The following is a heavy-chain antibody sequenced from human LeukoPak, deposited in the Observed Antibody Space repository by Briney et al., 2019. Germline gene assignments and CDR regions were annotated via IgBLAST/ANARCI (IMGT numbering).Heavy chain of an antibody. D-gene: IGHD2-2*01. CDR3: AKASQSTSSWGRDY. CDR1: GFTFSSYA. CDR2: ISSDGGVA. J-gene: IGHJ4*02. V-gene: IGHV3-23*01. Sequence: PGGSLRLSCAASGFTFSSYAINWVRQAPGKGLEWVSGISSDGGVAHYADSVKGRFTISRDNSKNTVYLQMNSLRVEDTAKYYCAKASQSTSSWGRDYWGQGTLVTVSS.